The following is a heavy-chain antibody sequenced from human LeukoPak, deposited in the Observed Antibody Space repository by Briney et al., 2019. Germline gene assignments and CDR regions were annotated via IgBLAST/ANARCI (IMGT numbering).Heavy chain of an antibody. Sequence: SETPSLTCTVSGGSISSYYWSWIRQPPGKGLEWIGYIYYSGSTNYNPSLKSRVTISVDTSKNQFSLKLSSVTAADTAVYYCARKRYTAMGYFDYWGQGTLVTVSS. CDR1: GGSISSYY. CDR3: ARKRYTAMGYFDY. CDR2: IYYSGST. D-gene: IGHD5-18*01. V-gene: IGHV4-59*01. J-gene: IGHJ4*02.